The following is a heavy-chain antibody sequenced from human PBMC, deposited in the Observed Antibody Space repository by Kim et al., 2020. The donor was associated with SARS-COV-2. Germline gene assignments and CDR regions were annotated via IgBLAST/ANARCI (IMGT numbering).Heavy chain of an antibody. CDR3: ARDPRTQLRDRLAWYFDL. J-gene: IGHJ2*01. Sequence: GGSLRLSCAASGFTSGDYYLGWVRQAPGKGLEWVAYISSRRGTTKYYADSVKGRAAISRDNDRNSLYLQLDNMRVEDTAMYFCARDPRTQLRDRLAWYFDLWGRGTLVTVSS. CDR1: GFTSGDYY. V-gene: IGHV3-11*01. CDR2: ISSRRGTTK. D-gene: IGHD2-2*01.